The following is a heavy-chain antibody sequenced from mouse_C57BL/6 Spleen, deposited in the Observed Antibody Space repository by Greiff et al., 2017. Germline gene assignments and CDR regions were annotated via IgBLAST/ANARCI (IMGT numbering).Heavy chain of an antibody. CDR3: ATYGSSSYWYFDV. CDR2: ISSGSSTI. CDR1: GFTFSDYG. D-gene: IGHD1-1*01. Sequence: VQLQESGGGLVKPGGSLKLSCAASGFTFSDYGMHWVRQAPEKGLEWVAYISSGSSTIYYADTVKGRITISRDNAKNTLFQRMTSQRSEDTAMYYCATYGSSSYWYFDVWGTGTTVTVAS. J-gene: IGHJ1*03. V-gene: IGHV5-17*01.